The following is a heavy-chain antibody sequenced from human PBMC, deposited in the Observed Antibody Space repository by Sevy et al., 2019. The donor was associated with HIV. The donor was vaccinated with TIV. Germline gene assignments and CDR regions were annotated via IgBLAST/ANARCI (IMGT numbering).Heavy chain of an antibody. CDR3: ASPLPFYYGSGSEEFDY. J-gene: IGHJ4*02. CDR2: ISSSSSTI. Sequence: GGSLRLSCAASGLTFSTYSMNWVRQAPGKGLEWVSYISSSSSTIYYADTLKGRFTLSRDNAKNSLYLQMNSLRAEDTAVYYCASPLPFYYGSGSEEFDYWGRGTLVTVSS. CDR1: GLTFSTYS. V-gene: IGHV3-48*01. D-gene: IGHD3-10*01.